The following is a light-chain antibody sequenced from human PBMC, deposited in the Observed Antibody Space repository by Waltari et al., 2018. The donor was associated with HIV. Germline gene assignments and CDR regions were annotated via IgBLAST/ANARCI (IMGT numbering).Light chain of an antibody. CDR1: SSNVGSDDL. V-gene: IGLV2-23*02. J-gene: IGLJ1*01. CDR2: EVT. Sequence: QSALTQPASVSGSPGQSITIPCTGTSSNVGSDDLVSWYQQPPGEAPKLIIYEVTKRPSGVSNRFSGSKSGNTASLTISGLQAEDEADYYCCSCPRSGIRYVFGTGTKVTVL. CDR3: CSCPRSGIRYV.